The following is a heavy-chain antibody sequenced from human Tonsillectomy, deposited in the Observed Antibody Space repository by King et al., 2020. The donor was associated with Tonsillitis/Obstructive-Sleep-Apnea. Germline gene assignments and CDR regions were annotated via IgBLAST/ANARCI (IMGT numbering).Heavy chain of an antibody. CDR1: GFTVSSYT. D-gene: IGHD6-13*01. CDR3: AREEQQLVLAYYYYYMDV. CDR2: VIKIISYI. V-gene: IGHV3-21*01. J-gene: IGHJ6*03. Sequence: VQLVESGGGLVKPWGSLLLSFADSGFTVSSYTMNWVRQAPGKGLEWVSSVIKIISYIYYADSVKRRFINSRDNAKNSLYLKMNSLRAEDTAVYYCAREEQQLVLAYYYYYMDVWGKGTTVTVSS.